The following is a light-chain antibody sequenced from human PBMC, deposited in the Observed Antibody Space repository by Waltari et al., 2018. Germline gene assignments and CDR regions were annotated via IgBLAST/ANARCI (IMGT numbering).Light chain of an antibody. Sequence: EVVMTQSPAALSVSPGERVTLSCKASQNIDNNLAWYQQKPGQSPRLLYGASTRATGVPARFSGSGSGTEFTLTISSLQSEDCAVFYCQQYNRWPPLTFGGGNKVEIK. CDR3: QQYNRWPPLT. CDR1: QNIDNN. V-gene: IGKV3-15*01. J-gene: IGKJ4*01. CDR2: GAS.